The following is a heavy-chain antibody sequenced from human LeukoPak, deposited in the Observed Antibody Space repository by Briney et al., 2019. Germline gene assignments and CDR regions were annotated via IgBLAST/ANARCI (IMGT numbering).Heavy chain of an antibody. Sequence: SQTLSLTCAISGHSVSNNGATWNWVRQSPSRGLEWLGRTYYRSKWYSHYAVSVKSRITINPDTSKNQFSLQLNSVTPEDTAVYYCARGPGRLDPWGQGTLVTVSS. CDR3: ARGPGRLDP. J-gene: IGHJ5*02. CDR2: TYYRSKWYS. CDR1: GHSVSNNGAT. V-gene: IGHV6-1*01. D-gene: IGHD1-14*01.